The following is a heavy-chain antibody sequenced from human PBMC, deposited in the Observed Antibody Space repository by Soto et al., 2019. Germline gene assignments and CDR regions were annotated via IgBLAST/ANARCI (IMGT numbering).Heavy chain of an antibody. CDR3: AKGYCSSTSCSFDY. Sequence: GGSLRLSCAASGFTFTNFAMNWVRQAPGKGLEWVSVISGTGDTTYNADSVKGRFTISRDNSMNTAFLRMNSLRAEDTALYYCAKGYCSSTSCSFDYWGQGTLVTVSS. CDR1: GFTFTNFA. J-gene: IGHJ4*02. CDR2: ISGTGDTT. D-gene: IGHD2-2*01. V-gene: IGHV3-23*01.